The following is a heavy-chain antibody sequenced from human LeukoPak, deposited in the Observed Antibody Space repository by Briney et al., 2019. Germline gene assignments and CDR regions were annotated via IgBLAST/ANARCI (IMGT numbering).Heavy chain of an antibody. J-gene: IGHJ4*02. CDR3: ARDQYDSSGYYPLFDY. V-gene: IGHV1-69*13. CDR2: IIPIFGTA. D-gene: IGHD3-22*01. CDR1: GGTFISYA. Sequence: SVKVSCKASGGTFISYAISWVRQAPGQGLEWMGGIIPIFGTANYAQKFQGRVTITADESTSTAYMELSSLRSEDTAVYYCARDQYDSSGYYPLFDYWGQGTLVTVSS.